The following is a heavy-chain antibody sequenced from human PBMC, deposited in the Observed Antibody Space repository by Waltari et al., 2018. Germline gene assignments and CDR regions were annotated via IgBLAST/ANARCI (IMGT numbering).Heavy chain of an antibody. CDR2: INPSGGST. CDR3: ARSSLIVVVVAATPDDAFDI. J-gene: IGHJ3*02. V-gene: IGHV1-46*01. CDR1: GYTFTSYH. D-gene: IGHD2-15*01. Sequence: QVQLVQSGAEVKKPGASVQVSCKASGYTFTSYHMHWVRPAPGQGPEWIGIINPSGGSTSYAQKFQGRVTMTRDTSTSTVYMELSSLRSEDTAVYYCARSSLIVVVVAATPDDAFDIWGQGTMVTVSS.